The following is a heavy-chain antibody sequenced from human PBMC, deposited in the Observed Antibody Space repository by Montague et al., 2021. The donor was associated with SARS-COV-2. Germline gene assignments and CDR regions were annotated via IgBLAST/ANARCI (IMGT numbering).Heavy chain of an antibody. J-gene: IGHJ4*02. CDR2: INRNGDST. CDR3: TRGFNYGPFDC. D-gene: IGHD3-10*01. Sequence: YLSLSCSASTLTFDNYGMSWVRQVPGKGLEWVSGINRNGDSTGYADSVRGRFTISRDNAKNSLYLQMNSLRGEDTAFYYCTRGFNYGPFDCWGQGTLVTVS. V-gene: IGHV3-20*04. CDR1: TLTFDNYG.